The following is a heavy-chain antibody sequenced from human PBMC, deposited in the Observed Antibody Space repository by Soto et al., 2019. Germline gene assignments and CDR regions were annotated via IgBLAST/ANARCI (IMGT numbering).Heavy chain of an antibody. CDR3: AKGTDYYDSSGYYFDY. CDR2: ISGSGGCR. J-gene: IGHJ4*02. Sequence: GGSLRLSCAASGFTFSSYAMSWVRQAPGKGLEWVSAISGSGGCRYYADSVTGRFTISRDNSKNTLYLQMNILRAEDTAVYYCAKGTDYYDSSGYYFDYWGQGSLVTVSS. D-gene: IGHD3-22*01. V-gene: IGHV3-23*01. CDR1: GFTFSSYA.